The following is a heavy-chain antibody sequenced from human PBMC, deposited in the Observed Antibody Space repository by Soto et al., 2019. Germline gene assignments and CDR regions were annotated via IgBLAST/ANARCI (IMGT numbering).Heavy chain of an antibody. CDR1: GFTFSAYV. D-gene: IGHD3-22*01. Sequence: GGSLRLSCSASGFTFSAYVMHWVRQAAGKGLEYVSVISNNGGSTYYADSVKGRFTISRDNSKNTLYLQMSSLRAEDTAVYYCVKGEYYYDSSGYYPFDYWGQGTLVTVSS. CDR2: ISNNGGST. J-gene: IGHJ4*02. CDR3: VKGEYYYDSSGYYPFDY. V-gene: IGHV3-64D*06.